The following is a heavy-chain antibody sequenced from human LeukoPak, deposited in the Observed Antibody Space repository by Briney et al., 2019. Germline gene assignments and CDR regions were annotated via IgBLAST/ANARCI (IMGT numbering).Heavy chain of an antibody. J-gene: IGHJ4*02. D-gene: IGHD3-16*01. V-gene: IGHV3-23*01. CDR1: GFTFSDFA. CDR2: ISASGGST. Sequence: GGSLRLSCAVSGFTFSDFAVSWVRQAPGKGLEWVSAISASGGSTYYVDSVKGRFTISRDNSKNTLYLQMNSLRAEDTAVYYCDTPQGDFWGQGTLVTVSS. CDR3: DTPQGDF.